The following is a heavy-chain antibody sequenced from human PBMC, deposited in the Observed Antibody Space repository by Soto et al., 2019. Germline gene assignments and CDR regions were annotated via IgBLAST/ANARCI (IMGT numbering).Heavy chain of an antibody. CDR2: ISGSGGST. D-gene: IGHD3-3*01. CDR3: AKDQDFWEDV. Sequence: GGYVRLSCAASAFNFSSYAMSWVRQAPGKGLEWASAISGSGGSTYYADSLKGRFTISRDNSKNTLYLQMNSLRAEDTAVYYCAKDQDFWEDVWGQGTTVTVSS. J-gene: IGHJ6*02. V-gene: IGHV3-23*01. CDR1: AFNFSSYA.